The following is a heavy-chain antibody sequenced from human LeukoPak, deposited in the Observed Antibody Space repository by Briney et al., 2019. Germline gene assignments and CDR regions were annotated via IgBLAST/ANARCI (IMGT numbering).Heavy chain of an antibody. CDR3: AGLYYDILTGYHDY. D-gene: IGHD3-9*01. CDR2: INHSGNT. CDR1: GGSFSGYY. J-gene: IGHJ4*02. Sequence: SETLSLTCAVYGGSFSGYYWSWIRQPPGKGLEWIGEINHSGNTKYNPSLKGRVTISVDTSKNQFSLKLSSVTAADTALYYCAGLYYDILTGYHDYWGQGTLVSVSS. V-gene: IGHV4-34*01.